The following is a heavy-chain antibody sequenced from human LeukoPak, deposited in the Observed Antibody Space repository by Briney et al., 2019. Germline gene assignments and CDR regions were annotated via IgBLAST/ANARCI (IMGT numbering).Heavy chain of an antibody. CDR2: ISGSGDRT. Sequence: GGSLRLSCAASGFTFSTYAMSWVRQAPGKGLEWVSAISGSGDRTYHAGSVEGRFTTSRDNSKNTLYLQMNSLRAEDTAVYYCAKDPGYSSGWYDVDYWGQGTLVTVSS. CDR3: AKDPGYSSGWYDVDY. V-gene: IGHV3-23*01. D-gene: IGHD6-19*01. J-gene: IGHJ4*02. CDR1: GFTFSTYA.